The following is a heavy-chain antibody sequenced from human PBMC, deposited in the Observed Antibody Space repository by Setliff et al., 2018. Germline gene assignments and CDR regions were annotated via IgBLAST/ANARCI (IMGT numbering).Heavy chain of an antibody. CDR3: AGGGGWIQLFGY. V-gene: IGHV4-39*01. CDR1: GGSLRGNAIF. D-gene: IGHD5-18*01. J-gene: IGHJ4*02. Sequence: SETLSLTCTVSGGSLRGNAIFWGWIRQPPGKGLEWIGSTYYNGDAYYNPSLKSRVTISVDTSENQFSLKLNSVTAADTAVYYCAGGGGWIQLFGYWGLGTQVTVSS. CDR2: TYYNGDA.